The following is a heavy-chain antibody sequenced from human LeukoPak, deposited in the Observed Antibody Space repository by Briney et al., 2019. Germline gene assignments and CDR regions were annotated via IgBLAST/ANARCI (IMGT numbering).Heavy chain of an antibody. D-gene: IGHD5-12*01. J-gene: IGHJ4*02. CDR1: GGSISSSSYY. CDR3: ARGSGYTPRTDY. Sequence: KSSETLSLTCTVSGGSISSSSYYWGWIRQPPGKGLEWIGSIYYSGSTYYNPSLKSRVTISVDTSKNQFSLKLSSVTAADTAVYYCARGSGYTPRTDYWGQGTLVTVSS. V-gene: IGHV4-39*07. CDR2: IYYSGST.